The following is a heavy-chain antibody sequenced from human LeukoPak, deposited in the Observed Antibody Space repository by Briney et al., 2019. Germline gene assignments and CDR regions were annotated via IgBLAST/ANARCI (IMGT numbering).Heavy chain of an antibody. D-gene: IGHD4-17*01. CDR2: MSGSGGST. CDR3: AKDLNGDYVSLFDY. J-gene: IGHJ4*02. Sequence: GGSLRLSCAASGFTFSSYAMSWVRQAPGKGLEWVSAMSGSGGSTYYADSVKGRCTISRDNSKNTLYLQMNSLRAEGTAVYYCAKDLNGDYVSLFDYWGQGTLVTVSS. V-gene: IGHV3-23*01. CDR1: GFTFSSYA.